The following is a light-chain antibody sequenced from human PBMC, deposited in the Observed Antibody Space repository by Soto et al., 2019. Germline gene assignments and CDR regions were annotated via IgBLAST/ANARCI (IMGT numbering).Light chain of an antibody. J-gene: IGLJ3*02. CDR3: QVWDSSGDHPV. Sequence: SYELTQPPSVSVAPGQTTRISCGGNNIATKGVHWYQQKPGQAPVLVVHDDSDRPSGIPERFSGSKSENTATLTISRAEAGDEADYYCQVWDSSGDHPVFGGGTQLTVL. CDR2: DDS. V-gene: IGLV3-21*02. CDR1: NIATKG.